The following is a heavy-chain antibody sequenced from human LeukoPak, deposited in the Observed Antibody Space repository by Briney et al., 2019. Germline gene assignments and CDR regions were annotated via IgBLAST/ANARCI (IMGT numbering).Heavy chain of an antibody. CDR3: ARETGGQWLRLDY. J-gene: IGHJ4*02. V-gene: IGHV3-48*03. CDR1: GFTFNSYE. CDR2: ISRSGDTM. D-gene: IGHD5-12*01. Sequence: PGGSLRLSCVASGFTFNSYEMNWVRQAPGKGLEWISYISRSGDTMYYADSVKGRFTISRDNAKNSLYLQMNSLRAEDTAVYYCARETGGQWLRLDYWGQGTLVTVSS.